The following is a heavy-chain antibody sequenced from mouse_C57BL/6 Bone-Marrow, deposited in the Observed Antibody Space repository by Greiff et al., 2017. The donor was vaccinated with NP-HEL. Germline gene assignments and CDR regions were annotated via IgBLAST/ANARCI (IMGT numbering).Heavy chain of an antibody. CDR2: IYPGDGDT. J-gene: IGHJ2*01. CDR3: AREDIGYFDY. Sequence: QVQLQQSGAELVKPGASVKISCKASGYAFSSYWMTWVKQRPGKGLEWIGQIYPGDGDTNYNGKFKGKATLTADKSSSTAYMQLSSLTSEDSAVYFCAREDIGYFDYWGQGTTLTVSS. CDR1: GYAFSSYW. V-gene: IGHV1-80*01.